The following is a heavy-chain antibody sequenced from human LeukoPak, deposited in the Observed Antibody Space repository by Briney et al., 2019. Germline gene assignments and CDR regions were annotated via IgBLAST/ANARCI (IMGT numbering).Heavy chain of an antibody. J-gene: IGHJ4*02. CDR3: ARGYNYDFWSGYFHYFDY. V-gene: IGHV4-39*01. Sequence: PSETLSLTCTVSGGSISSSSYYWGWIRQPPGKGLEWIGSIYYSGSTYYNPSLKSRVTISVDTSKNQFSLKLSSVTAADTAVYYCARGYNYDFWSGYFHYFDYWGQGTLVTVSS. D-gene: IGHD3-3*01. CDR1: GGSISSSSYY. CDR2: IYYSGST.